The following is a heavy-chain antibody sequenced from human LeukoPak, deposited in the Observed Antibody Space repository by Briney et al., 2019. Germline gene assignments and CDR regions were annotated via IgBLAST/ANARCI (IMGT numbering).Heavy chain of an antibody. CDR3: ARGRGDYFDSSGYFFDY. V-gene: IGHV4-4*07. CDR2: IHTSGST. Sequence: PSETLSLTCTVSGASISSYYWSWIRQPAGKGLEWIGRIHTSGSTNYNPSLKSRVTMSVDKSKNQFSLKLSSVTAADTAMYFCARGRGDYFDSSGYFFDYWGQGTLVTISS. J-gene: IGHJ4*02. D-gene: IGHD3-22*01. CDR1: GASISSYY.